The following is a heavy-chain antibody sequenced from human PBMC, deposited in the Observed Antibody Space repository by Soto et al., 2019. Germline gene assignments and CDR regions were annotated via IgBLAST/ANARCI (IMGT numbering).Heavy chain of an antibody. J-gene: IGHJ6*03. CDR3: ARGAQFQYYMAD. D-gene: IGHD4-4*01. CDR1: GFTFYNHW. CDR2: INSDGSNT. Sequence: PGESLKISCAASGFTFYNHWMHWVRQAPGKGLVWVSRINSDGSNTNYADSVRGRFTISRDNAKNTVYLQVNTLRVEDTAVYFCARGAQFQYYMADLGKGTAVTVSS. V-gene: IGHV3-74*01.